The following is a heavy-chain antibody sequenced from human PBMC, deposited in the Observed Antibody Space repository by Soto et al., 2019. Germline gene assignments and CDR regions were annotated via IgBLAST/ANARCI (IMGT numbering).Heavy chain of an antibody. CDR2: INPNSGGT. Sequence: GASVKVSCKASGHTFTGYYMHWVRQAPGQGLEWMGWINPNSGGTNYAQKFQGRVTMTRDTSISTAYMELSRLRSEDTAVYYCARGGEYCSSTSCYRWFDTWGQATLVTVSS. V-gene: IGHV1-2*02. D-gene: IGHD2-2*01. CDR1: GHTFTGYY. CDR3: ARGGEYCSSTSCYRWFDT. J-gene: IGHJ5*02.